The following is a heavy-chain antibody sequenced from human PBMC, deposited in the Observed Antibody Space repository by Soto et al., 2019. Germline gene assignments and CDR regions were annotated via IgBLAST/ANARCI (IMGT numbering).Heavy chain of an antibody. CDR2: ISSTTNYI. J-gene: IGHJ4*02. Sequence: GGSLRLSCAASGFTFSRYSMNWVRQAPGKGLEWVSSISSTTNYIYYADSMKGRFTVSRDNAKNSVYLDMNSLSAEDTDVYYCARESEDLTSNFDYWGQGTLV. CDR3: ARESEDLTSNFDY. V-gene: IGHV3-21*01. CDR1: GFTFSRYS.